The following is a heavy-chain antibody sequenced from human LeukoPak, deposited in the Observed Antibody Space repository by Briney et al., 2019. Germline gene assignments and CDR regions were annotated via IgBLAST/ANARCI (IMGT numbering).Heavy chain of an antibody. CDR2: INWNSGSI. D-gene: IGHD3-22*01. J-gene: IGHJ3*02. V-gene: IGHV3-9*01. CDR1: GFTFDDYA. Sequence: PGGSLRLSCAASGFTFDDYAMHWVRQAPGKGLESVSRINWNSGSIGYADSVKGRFTISRDNAKNSLYLQMNSLRAEDTAVYYCARRETYYYDTGGYSIDAFDIRGQGTMVTVSS. CDR3: ARRETYYYDTGGYSIDAFDI.